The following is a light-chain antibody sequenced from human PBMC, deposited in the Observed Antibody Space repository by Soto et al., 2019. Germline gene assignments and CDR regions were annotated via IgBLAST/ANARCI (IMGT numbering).Light chain of an antibody. CDR2: GNS. J-gene: IGLJ2*01. V-gene: IGLV1-40*01. CDR1: SSNIGAGYD. CDR3: QSYDSSRSGHVV. Sequence: QSVLTQPPSVSGAPGQRVTISCTGSSSNIGAGYDVHWYQQLPGTAPKLLIYGNSNRTSGVPDRFSGSKSGTSASLAITWLQAEDEADYYCQSYDSSRSGHVVFGGGTKLTVL.